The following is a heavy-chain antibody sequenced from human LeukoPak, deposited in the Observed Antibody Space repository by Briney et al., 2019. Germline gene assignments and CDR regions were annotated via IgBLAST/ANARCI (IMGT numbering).Heavy chain of an antibody. CDR2: IRSKAYGGTT. Sequence: PGGSLRLSCTASGFXFCDYAISWFRQAPGKGLEWVGGIRSKAYGGTTEYAASVKGRFTISRDDSQSIAYLQMNSLKTEDTAVYYCTHSGSYFDYWGQGTLVTVSS. J-gene: IGHJ4*02. V-gene: IGHV3-49*03. CDR1: GFXFCDYA. D-gene: IGHD1-26*01. CDR3: THSGSYFDY.